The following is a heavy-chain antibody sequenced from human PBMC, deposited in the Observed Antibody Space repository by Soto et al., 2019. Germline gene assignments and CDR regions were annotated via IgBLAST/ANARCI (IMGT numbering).Heavy chain of an antibody. J-gene: IGHJ4*02. CDR1: GGSFSGYY. Sequence: QVQLQQWGAGLLKPSETLSLTCAVYGGSFSGYYWSWIRQPPGKGLERIGEINHSGSTNYNPSLKSRVTISVDTSKNQFSLKLSSVTAAVTAVYYCARTGSGVVVAAVLDPHFDYWGQGTLVTVSS. D-gene: IGHD2-15*01. CDR3: ARTGSGVVVAAVLDPHFDY. V-gene: IGHV4-34*01. CDR2: INHSGST.